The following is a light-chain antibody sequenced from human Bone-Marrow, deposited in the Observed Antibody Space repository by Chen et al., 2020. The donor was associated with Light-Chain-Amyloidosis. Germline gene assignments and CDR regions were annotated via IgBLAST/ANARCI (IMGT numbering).Light chain of an antibody. Sequence: QSALTPPASVSGSPGQSITISCTGSSSDVGGYDSVSWYQQHPGKAPQLIIYDVSNRPSGVSDRFSGSKSGYTASLTISGLQADDEADYYCTSYTSSRTRVFGTGTKVTVL. J-gene: IGLJ1*01. CDR2: DVS. V-gene: IGLV2-14*01. CDR3: TSYTSSRTRV. CDR1: SSDVGGYDS.